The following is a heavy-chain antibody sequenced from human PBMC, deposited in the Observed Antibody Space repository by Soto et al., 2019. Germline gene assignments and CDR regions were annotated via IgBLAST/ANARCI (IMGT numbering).Heavy chain of an antibody. CDR2: ISYDGSNK. CDR1: GFTFSSYG. CDR3: AKDESWWSGGSCYENPPMDV. J-gene: IGHJ6*02. D-gene: IGHD2-15*01. V-gene: IGHV3-30*18. Sequence: GGSLRLSCAASGFTFSSYGMHWVRQAPGKGLEWVAVISYDGSNKYYADSVKGRFTISRDNSKNTLYLQMNSLRAEDTAVYYCAKDESWWSGGSCYENPPMDVWGQGTTVTVAS.